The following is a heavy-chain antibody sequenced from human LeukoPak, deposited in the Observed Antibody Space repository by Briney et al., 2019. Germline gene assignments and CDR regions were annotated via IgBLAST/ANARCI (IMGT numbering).Heavy chain of an antibody. J-gene: IGHJ6*03. D-gene: IGHD3-10*01. CDR3: ARADYYGSGNYRYYYYMDV. V-gene: IGHV1-69*05. CDR2: FIPMFGTA. Sequence: VASVKVSCKASGGSFSNYAITWVRQAPGQGLEWMGGFIPMFGTANYAQNFQDRVTITTDESASTAYMDLSSLRSEDTAVYYCARADYYGSGNYRYYYYMDVWGKGTTVTVSS. CDR1: GGSFSNYA.